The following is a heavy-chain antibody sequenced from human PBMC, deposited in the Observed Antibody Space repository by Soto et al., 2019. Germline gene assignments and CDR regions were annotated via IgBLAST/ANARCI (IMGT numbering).Heavy chain of an antibody. V-gene: IGHV4-59*02. Sequence: XETLALTCTVAGGSVSTYSWSWIRQPPGKRLEWIGYIYYSRSTNYNPSLKSRVTISVDTSKNQFSLKLSSVTAADTAIYYCATSTIDRYSGYGNDYWGQGPLVTVSS. CDR2: IYYSRST. D-gene: IGHD5-12*01. J-gene: IGHJ4*02. CDR3: ATSTIDRYSGYGNDY. CDR1: GGSVSTYS.